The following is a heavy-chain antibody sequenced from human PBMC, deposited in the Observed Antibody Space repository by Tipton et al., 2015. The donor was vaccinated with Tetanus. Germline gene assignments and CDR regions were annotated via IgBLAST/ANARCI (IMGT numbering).Heavy chain of an antibody. CDR1: GFTFDDYA. J-gene: IGHJ5*02. CDR2: ISVRGSHT. CDR3: AKDPASRGWFDP. Sequence: GSLRPSCAASGFTFDDYAMHWVRQAPGKGLEWVSGISVRGSHTYYADPVKGRFSISRDNSKNTVYLQMNSLRDEDTAVYYCAKDPASRGWFDPWGQGTLVSVSS. V-gene: IGHV3-23*01.